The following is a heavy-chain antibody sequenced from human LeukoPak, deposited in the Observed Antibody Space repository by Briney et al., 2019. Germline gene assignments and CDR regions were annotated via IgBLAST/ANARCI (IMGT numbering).Heavy chain of an antibody. J-gene: IGHJ1*01. CDR1: GGSISSSSYY. CDR3: ATPGGGPYQLTLYFQQ. D-gene: IGHD2-2*01. Sequence: SETLSLTCTVSGGSISSSSYYWGWIRQPPGKGLEWIGSIYYSGSTYYNPSLKSRVTISVDTSKNQFSLKLSSVTAADTAVYYCATPGGGPYQLTLYFQQWGQGTLVTVSS. V-gene: IGHV4-39*01. CDR2: IYYSGST.